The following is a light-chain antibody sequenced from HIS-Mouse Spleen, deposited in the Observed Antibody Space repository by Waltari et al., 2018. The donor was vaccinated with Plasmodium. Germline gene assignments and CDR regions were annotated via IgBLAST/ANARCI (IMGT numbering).Light chain of an antibody. CDR2: GAS. Sequence: EIVMTQSPATLSVSPGERATLSCRASQSVSSNLAWYKQKPGQAPRLLIYGASTRATGIPARFSGSGSGTEFTLTISSLQSEDFAVYYCQQYNNWSFTFGPGTKVEIK. CDR3: QQYNNWSFT. J-gene: IGKJ3*01. V-gene: IGKV3-15*01. CDR1: QSVSSN.